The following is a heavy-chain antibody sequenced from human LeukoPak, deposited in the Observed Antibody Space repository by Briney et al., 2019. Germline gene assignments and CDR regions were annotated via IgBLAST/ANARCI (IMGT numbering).Heavy chain of an antibody. Sequence: PGGPLRLSCAASGFTFSTYWMHWVRQAPGKGLVWVSRIKSDGSTNYADPVKGPFTISRDNAKNTVSLQMNSLRAEDTGVYYCARAPSEIGGYYPEYFRHWGQGTLVTVSS. J-gene: IGHJ1*01. CDR3: ARAPSEIGGYYPEYFRH. CDR2: IKSDGST. CDR1: GFTFSTYW. V-gene: IGHV3-74*01. D-gene: IGHD3-22*01.